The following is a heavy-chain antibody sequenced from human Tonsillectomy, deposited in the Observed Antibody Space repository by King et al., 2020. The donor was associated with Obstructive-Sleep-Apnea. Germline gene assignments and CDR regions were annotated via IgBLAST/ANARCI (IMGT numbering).Heavy chain of an antibody. CDR1: GFTFSSYY. CDR2: IKQDGSEK. D-gene: IGHD1-1*01. J-gene: IGHJ3*02. V-gene: IGHV3-7*01. Sequence: VQLVESGGGLVQPGGSLRLSCAASGFTFSSYYMTWVRQAPGKGLEWVANIKQDGSEKYYVDSVKGRFTISRDNAKNSLYLQMNSLRAEDTAVYYCARDDGYLIWGQGTMVTVSS. CDR3: ARDDGYLI.